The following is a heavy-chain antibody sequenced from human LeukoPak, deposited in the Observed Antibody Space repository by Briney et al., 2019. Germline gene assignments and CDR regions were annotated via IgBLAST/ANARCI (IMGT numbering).Heavy chain of an antibody. V-gene: IGHV1-2*04. CDR1: GYTFTGYY. CDR2: INPNSGGT. D-gene: IGHD3-10*01. Sequence: ASVKVSCKASGYTFTGYYMHWVRQAPGQGLEWMGWINPNSGGTNYAQKFQGWVTMTRDTSISTAYMELSRLRSDDTAVYYCARADYYGSGGLDYWGQGTLVTVSS. CDR3: ARADYYGSGGLDY. J-gene: IGHJ4*02.